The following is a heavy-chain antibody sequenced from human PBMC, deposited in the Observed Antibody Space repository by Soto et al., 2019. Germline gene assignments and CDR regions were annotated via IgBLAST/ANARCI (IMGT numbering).Heavy chain of an antibody. V-gene: IGHV1-2*02. CDR2: IHPNTGGT. CDR1: GYPYTNSY. D-gene: IGHD6-19*01. J-gene: IGHJ6*02. Sequence: QVQLVQSGAEVRKLGASVKVSCKASGYPYTNSYMHWVRQAPGQGLEWMGWIHPNTGGTNYAQKFQGRVTMTRDTSVSTVYMELNRLTSDDTAIYFCASDFRTRGWFRQAGNFAMDVWGQGTTVTVS. CDR3: ASDFRTRGWFRQAGNFAMDV.